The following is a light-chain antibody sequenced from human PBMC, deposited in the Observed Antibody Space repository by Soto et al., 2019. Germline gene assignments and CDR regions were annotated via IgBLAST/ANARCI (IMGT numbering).Light chain of an antibody. V-gene: IGLV2-8*01. CDR3: CSYAGINDYV. CDR2: EVS. J-gene: IGLJ1*01. Sequence: QSALTQAPSASGSPGQSATISCTGSSSDAGGYNYVSWYQQYPSKAPKLMIYEVSNRPSGDPDRLSGSKSGNKASLTVSGVQAEDEAEYYCCSYAGINDYVFGTATKVTVL. CDR1: SSDAGGYNY.